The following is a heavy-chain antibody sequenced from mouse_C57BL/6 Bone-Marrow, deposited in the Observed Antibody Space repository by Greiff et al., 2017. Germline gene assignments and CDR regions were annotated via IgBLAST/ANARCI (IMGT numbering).Heavy chain of an antibody. Sequence: EVQLQPSGAELVRPGASVTLSCTASGFNIKDDYMHWVKQRPEQGLEWIGWLAPENGDTEYASQFQGTATITADTSSNTAYLQLSSLTSEDTAVYYCTTRTIYDSYYGRAYWGQGTLVTVSA. D-gene: IGHD2-3*01. CDR3: TTRTIYDSYYGRAY. CDR2: LAPENGDT. J-gene: IGHJ3*01. V-gene: IGHV14-4*01. CDR1: GFNIKDDY.